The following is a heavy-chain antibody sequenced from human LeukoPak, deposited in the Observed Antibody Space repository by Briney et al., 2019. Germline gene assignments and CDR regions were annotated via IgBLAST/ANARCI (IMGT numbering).Heavy chain of an antibody. Sequence: SETLSPTCTVSGGSISSYYWSWIRQPPGKGLEWIGYIYYSGSTDYNPSLKSRVTISVDTSKSQFSLKLSSVTAADTAVYYCARGSRTMVYYYGMDVWGKGTTVTVSS. V-gene: IGHV4-59*01. CDR1: GGSISSYY. CDR3: ARGSRTMVYYYGMDV. D-gene: IGHD3-10*01. J-gene: IGHJ6*04. CDR2: IYYSGST.